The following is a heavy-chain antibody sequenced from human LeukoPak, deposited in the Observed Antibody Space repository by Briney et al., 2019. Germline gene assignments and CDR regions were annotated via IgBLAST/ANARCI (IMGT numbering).Heavy chain of an antibody. CDR3: AADYYDSSGYYQDY. CDR2: IVVGSGNT. Sequence: ASVKVSCKASGFTXTSSAMQWVRQARGQRLEWIGWIVVGSGNTNYAQKFQERVTITRDMSTSTAYMELSSLRSEDTAVYYCAADYYDSSGYYQDYWGQGTLVTVSS. V-gene: IGHV1-58*02. D-gene: IGHD3-22*01. CDR1: GFTXTSSA. J-gene: IGHJ4*02.